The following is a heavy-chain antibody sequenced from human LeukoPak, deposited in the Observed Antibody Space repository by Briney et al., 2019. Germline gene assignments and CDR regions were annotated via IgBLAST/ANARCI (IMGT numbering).Heavy chain of an antibody. Sequence: GGTQRLSCAASGFSFSNYGMNWVRQATGKGLEWVSAIGTAGDTYYPGSVKGRFTISRENAKNSLYLQMNSLRAGDTAVYYCARVRKYSGYYSWYFDLWGRGTLVTVSS. CDR3: ARVRKYSGYYSWYFDL. CDR1: GFSFSNYG. J-gene: IGHJ2*01. CDR2: IGTAGDT. D-gene: IGHD5-12*01. V-gene: IGHV3-13*01.